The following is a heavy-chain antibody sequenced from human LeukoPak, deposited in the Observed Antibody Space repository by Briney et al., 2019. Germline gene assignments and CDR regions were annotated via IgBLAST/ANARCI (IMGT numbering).Heavy chain of an antibody. CDR3: ARGDFWSGYYAMD. Sequence: GGSLRLSCAASGFTFSSYWMHWVCQAPGKGLVWVSRINSDGGSTNYADSVRGRFTISRDNAKNTLYLQMNSLRAEDTAVYYCARGDFWSGYYAMDWGQGTLVTVSS. D-gene: IGHD3-3*01. J-gene: IGHJ4*02. CDR2: INSDGGST. V-gene: IGHV3-74*01. CDR1: GFTFSSYW.